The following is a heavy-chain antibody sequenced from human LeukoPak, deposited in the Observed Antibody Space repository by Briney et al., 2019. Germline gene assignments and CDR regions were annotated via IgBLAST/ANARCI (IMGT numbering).Heavy chain of an antibody. D-gene: IGHD6-13*01. CDR3: AREACSSWSYIWFDP. V-gene: IGHV4-39*07. J-gene: IGHJ5*02. CDR2: IYYSGST. Sequence: SETLSLTCTVSGGSISSSSYYWGWIRQPPGKGLEWIGSIYYSGSTYYNPSLKSRVTISVDTSKNQFSLKLSSVTAADTAVYYCAREACSSWSYIWFDPWGQGTLVSVSS. CDR1: GGSISSSSYY.